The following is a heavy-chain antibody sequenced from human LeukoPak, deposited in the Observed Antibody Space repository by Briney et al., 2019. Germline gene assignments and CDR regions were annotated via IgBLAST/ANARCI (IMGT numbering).Heavy chain of an antibody. V-gene: IGHV4-59*01. CDR2: IYNSGST. J-gene: IGHJ4*02. CDR3: ARARPDTAMAVDY. CDR1: GGSISTYY. D-gene: IGHD5-18*01. Sequence: SETLSLTCTVSGGSISTYYWSWFRLPPGKGLEWIGYIYNSGSTKYNPSLKSRVTVSVDTSKNQLSLKLSSVTAADTAVYYCARARPDTAMAVDYWGQGTLVTVSS.